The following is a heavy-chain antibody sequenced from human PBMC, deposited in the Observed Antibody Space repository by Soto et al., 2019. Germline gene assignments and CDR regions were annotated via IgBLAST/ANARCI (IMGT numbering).Heavy chain of an antibody. CDR2: IYWDDDK. CDR3: AHSDVDKNDAFDM. V-gene: IGHV2-5*02. Sequence: TTGVGVNWIRQPPGKALEWLAIIYWDDDKRYSPSLRSRLSISKDPSKDEVVLTMTNMDPVDTGTYYCAHSDVDKNDAFDMWGQGTVVTVSS. CDR1: TTGVG. D-gene: IGHD3-16*01. J-gene: IGHJ3*02.